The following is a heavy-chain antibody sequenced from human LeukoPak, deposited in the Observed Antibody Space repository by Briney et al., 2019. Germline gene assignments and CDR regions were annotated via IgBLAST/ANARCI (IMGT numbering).Heavy chain of an antibody. D-gene: IGHD6-13*01. CDR2: IYYSGST. Sequence: PSETLSLTCTVSGGSISSSSYYWGWIRQPPGKGLEWIGSIYYSGSTYYNPSLKSRVTISVDTSKNQFSLKLSSVTAADTAVYYCAREEQQVDYWGQGTLVTVSS. J-gene: IGHJ4*02. CDR1: GGSISSSSYY. V-gene: IGHV4-39*07. CDR3: AREEQQVDY.